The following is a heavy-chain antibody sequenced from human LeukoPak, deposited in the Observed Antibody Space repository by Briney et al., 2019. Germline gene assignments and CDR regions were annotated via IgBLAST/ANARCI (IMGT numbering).Heavy chain of an antibody. CDR1: VYIFTNYD. CDR3: ARAAVAVDFDY. J-gene: IGHJ4*01. D-gene: IGHD6-19*01. V-gene: IGHV1-18*04. CDR2: IRPSNGDI. Sequence: ASVTVSCKASVYIFTNYDISWVRQAPGQGLEWMGWIRPSNGDIKYAQKFQGRVTLTTETSTNPAHIESRSLRSAHTAVSFCARAAVAVDFDYSGHGTLVTVSS.